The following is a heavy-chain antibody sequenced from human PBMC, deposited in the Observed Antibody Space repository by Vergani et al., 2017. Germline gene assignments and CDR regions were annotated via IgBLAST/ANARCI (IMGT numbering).Heavy chain of an antibody. V-gene: IGHV1-46*01. CDR3: ARGQSLVGVQTFHPIHYYLDF. CDR2: INPSGGHT. CDR1: GYTFSNYY. D-gene: IGHD1-26*01. Sequence: QVQVVQSGAEVKKSGASVKVSCKTSGYTFSNYYMHWVRQAPGQGLEWMGIINPSGGHTNYAQKFQGRVTMTRDTSTSTVYMELSSLRSEDTAIYYCARGQSLVGVQTFHPIHYYLDFWGPGTLVTVSS. J-gene: IGHJ4*02.